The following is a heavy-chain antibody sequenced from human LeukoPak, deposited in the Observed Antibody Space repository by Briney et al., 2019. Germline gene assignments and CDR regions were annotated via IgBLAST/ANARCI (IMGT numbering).Heavy chain of an antibody. V-gene: IGHV3-7*01. CDR3: TRDRSRAEDD. CDR2: INQGGSDK. J-gene: IGHJ4*02. Sequence: GGSLRLSCAASGFTFSGHWMGWVRQAPGKGLEWVANINQGGSDKYYVDSVKGRFTTSRDNANNLLYLQMNSLRGEDTAVYYCTRDRSRAEDDWGQGTLVTVSS. CDR1: GFTFSGHW. D-gene: IGHD1-14*01.